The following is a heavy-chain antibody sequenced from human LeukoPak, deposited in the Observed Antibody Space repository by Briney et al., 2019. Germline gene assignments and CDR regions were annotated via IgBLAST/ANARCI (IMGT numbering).Heavy chain of an antibody. J-gene: IGHJ4*02. V-gene: IGHV4-61*02. Sequence: SETLSLTCTVSSGSINSGSYYWSWIRQPAGKGLEWIGRIYTGGNTNYNPSLKSRVTISVDTSKNQFSLKLSSLTAADTAVYYCVSGSLFDYWGQGALVTVSS. D-gene: IGHD1-26*01. CDR1: SGSINSGSYY. CDR2: IYTGGNT. CDR3: VSGSLFDY.